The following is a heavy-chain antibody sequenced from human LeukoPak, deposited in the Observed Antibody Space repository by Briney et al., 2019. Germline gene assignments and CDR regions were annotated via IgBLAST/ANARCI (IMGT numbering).Heavy chain of an antibody. Sequence: PGGSLRLSCAASGFTFSSDSMNWGRQAPGKGLGWVSSISSSSSYIYYADSVKGRFTISRDNAKNSLYLQMNSLRAEDTAVYYCARDYVGSSWYYYYYYMDVWGKGTTVTVSS. J-gene: IGHJ6*03. V-gene: IGHV3-21*01. CDR1: GFTFSSDS. D-gene: IGHD6-13*01. CDR3: ARDYVGSSWYYYYYYMDV. CDR2: ISSSSSYI.